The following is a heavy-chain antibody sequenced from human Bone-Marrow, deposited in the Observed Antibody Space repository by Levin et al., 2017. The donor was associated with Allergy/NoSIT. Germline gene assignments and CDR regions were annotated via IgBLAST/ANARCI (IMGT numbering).Heavy chain of an antibody. CDR1: GFDFNYYA. Sequence: PGGSLRLSCAASGFDFNYYAMHWVRQAPGKGLEWVAVVSFDGNGQFYSDSVKGRFTISRDNSKNTLDLQMDGLQTDDTGTYYCARGVVMTAPLMFFDVWGQGVLVTVSS. D-gene: IGHD2-21*02. V-gene: IGHV3-30*04. CDR2: VSFDGNGQ. CDR3: ARGVVMTAPLMFFDV. J-gene: IGHJ4*02.